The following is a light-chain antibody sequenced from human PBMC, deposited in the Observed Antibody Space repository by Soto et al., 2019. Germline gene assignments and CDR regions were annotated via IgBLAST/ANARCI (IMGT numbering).Light chain of an antibody. J-gene: IGKJ1*01. CDR2: SAS. V-gene: IGKV1-39*01. CDR3: QQSYSSPRT. CDR1: QSISSY. Sequence: DIQITQSPSSLSASVGDRVTITCRASQSISSYLNWYQQKPGKAPKLLIYSASTLQSGVPSRFSGSGSGTDFTLTISSMQPEEFATYYCQQSYSSPRTFGQGTKVNIK.